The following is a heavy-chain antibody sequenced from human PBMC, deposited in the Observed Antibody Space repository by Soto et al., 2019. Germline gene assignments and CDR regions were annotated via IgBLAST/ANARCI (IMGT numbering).Heavy chain of an antibody. CDR2: ISSSSSYI. V-gene: IGHV3-21*01. D-gene: IGHD6-13*01. CDR1: GFTFSSYS. J-gene: IGHJ6*02. Sequence: GGSLRLSCAASGFTFSSYSMNWVRQAPGKGLEWVSSISSSSSYIYYADSVKGRFTISRDNAKNSLYLQMNSLRAEDTAVYYCARDRDLGSRRFSGSWQTYYYYGMDVWGQGTTVTVSS. CDR3: ARDRDLGSRRFSGSWQTYYYYGMDV.